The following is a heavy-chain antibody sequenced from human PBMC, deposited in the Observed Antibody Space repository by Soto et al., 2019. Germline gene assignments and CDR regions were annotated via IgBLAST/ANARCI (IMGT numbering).Heavy chain of an antibody. CDR2: IRSKGNNYAT. V-gene: IGHV3-73*01. CDR1: GFIFSDSA. J-gene: IGHJ4*02. D-gene: IGHD6-19*01. Sequence: GGSLRLSCAASGFIFSDSAMHWVRQAFGEGLEWVGRIRSKGNNYATAYAASVKGRVTIYRDDSKKTAYLQMNSLKTEDTAVYYCTRQILSSGWYGVDYWGQGAQVTSPQ. CDR3: TRQILSSGWYGVDY.